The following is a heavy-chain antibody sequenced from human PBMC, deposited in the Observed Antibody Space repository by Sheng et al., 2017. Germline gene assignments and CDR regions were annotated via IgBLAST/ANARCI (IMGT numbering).Heavy chain of an antibody. CDR2: IYYSGST. V-gene: IGHV4-39*07. Sequence: QLQLQESGPGLVKPSETLSLTCTVSGGSISSSSYYWGWIHQPPGKGLEWIGTIYYSGSTYYNPSLKSRVTISVDTSKNQFSLKLTSVTAADTAVYYCAREVDIVPTGDYFDYWGQGTLVTVSS. J-gene: IGHJ4*02. D-gene: IGHD5-12*01. CDR1: GGSISSSSYY. CDR3: AREVDIVPTGDYFDY.